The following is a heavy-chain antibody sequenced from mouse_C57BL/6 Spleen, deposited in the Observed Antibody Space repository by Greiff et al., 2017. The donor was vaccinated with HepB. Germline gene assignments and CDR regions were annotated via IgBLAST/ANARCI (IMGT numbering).Heavy chain of an antibody. J-gene: IGHJ2*01. D-gene: IGHD4-1*01. V-gene: IGHV1-80*01. CDR1: GYAFSSYW. Sequence: QVQLKQSGAELVKPGASVKISCKASGYAFSSYWMNWVKQRPGKGLEWIGQIYPGDGDTNYNGKFKGKATLTADKSSSTADMQLSSLTYEDSAVYVCARANWEGGDYWGQGTTLTVSS. CDR3: ARANWEGGDY. CDR2: IYPGDGDT.